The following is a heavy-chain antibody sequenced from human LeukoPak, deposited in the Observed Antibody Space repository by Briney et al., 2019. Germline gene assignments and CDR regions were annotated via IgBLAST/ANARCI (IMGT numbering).Heavy chain of an antibody. CDR2: IIPIFGTA. V-gene: IGHV1-69*05. CDR1: GGTFSSYA. Sequence: SVKVSCKASGGTFSSYAISWVRQAPGQGLEWMGGIIPIFGTANYAQKFQGRVTITTDESTSTAYMELSSLRSEDTAVYYCARDRVSSGWVDAFDIWGQGTMVTASS. D-gene: IGHD6-19*01. J-gene: IGHJ3*02. CDR3: ARDRVSSGWVDAFDI.